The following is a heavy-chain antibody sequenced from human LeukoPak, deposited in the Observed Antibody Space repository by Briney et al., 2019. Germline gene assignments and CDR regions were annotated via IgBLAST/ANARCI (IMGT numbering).Heavy chain of an antibody. CDR2: IYISGNT. D-gene: IGHD3-16*01. CDR3: ARGGVLHTYFDY. V-gene: IGHV4-4*07. CDR1: GDSMNNYY. Sequence: SETLSLTCTVSGDSMNNYYWTWMRQPAGKGLEWIGRIYISGNTMYNPSLQSRVTMSLDTSMNHFSLKLRSVTAADTAVYFCARGGVLHTYFDYWGQGTLVSVSS. J-gene: IGHJ4*02.